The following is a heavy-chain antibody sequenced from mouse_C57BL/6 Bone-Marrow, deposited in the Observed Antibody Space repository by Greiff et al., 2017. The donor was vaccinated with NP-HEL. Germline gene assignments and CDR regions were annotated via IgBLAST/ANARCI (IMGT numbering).Heavy chain of an antibody. D-gene: IGHD1-1*01. CDR3: ASDLTTDVATNFDV. V-gene: IGHV5-4*01. CDR1: GFTFSSYA. J-gene: IGHJ1*03. Sequence: EVQRVESGGGLVKPGGSLKLSCAASGFTFSSYAMSWVRQTPEKRLEWVATISDGGSYTYYPDNVKGRFTISRDNAKNNLYLQMSHLEAEDTAMYYFASDLTTDVATNFDVWGTGTTVTVSS. CDR2: ISDGGSYT.